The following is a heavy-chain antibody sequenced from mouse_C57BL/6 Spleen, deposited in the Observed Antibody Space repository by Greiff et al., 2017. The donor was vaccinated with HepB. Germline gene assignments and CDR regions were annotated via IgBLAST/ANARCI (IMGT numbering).Heavy chain of an antibody. D-gene: IGHD2-4*01. CDR2: ISSGSSTI. CDR1: GFTFSDYG. V-gene: IGHV5-17*01. CDR3: ARDYEYLYFDY. J-gene: IGHJ2*01. Sequence: EVMLVESGGGLVKPGGSLKLSCAASGFTFSDYGMHWVRQAPEKGLEWVAYISSGSSTIYYADTVKGRYTISRDNAKNTLFLQMTSLRSEDTAMYYCARDYEYLYFDYWGQGTTLTVSS.